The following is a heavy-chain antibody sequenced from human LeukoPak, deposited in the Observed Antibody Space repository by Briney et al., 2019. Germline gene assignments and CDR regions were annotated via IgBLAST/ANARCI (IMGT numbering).Heavy chain of an antibody. Sequence: PGGSLRLSCAASGFTFSSYAMHWVRQAPGKGLEWVAVISYDGSNKYYADSVKGRFTISRDNSKNTLDLQMNSLRAEDTAVYYCAREVRGYSYHYGMDVWGQGTTVTVSS. J-gene: IGHJ6*02. CDR3: AREVRGYSYHYGMDV. CDR1: GFTFSSYA. D-gene: IGHD5-18*01. V-gene: IGHV3-30-3*01. CDR2: ISYDGSNK.